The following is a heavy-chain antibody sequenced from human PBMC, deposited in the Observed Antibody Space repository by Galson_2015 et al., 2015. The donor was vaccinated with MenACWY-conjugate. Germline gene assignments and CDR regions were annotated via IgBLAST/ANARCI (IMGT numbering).Heavy chain of an antibody. D-gene: IGHD4-17*01. V-gene: IGHV1-18*01. CDR3: AGDDGAGQESCCCDETFQFAMDV. J-gene: IGHJ6*02. Sequence: SEKVSRQPCGYTLTRYGISRLRQAPGQRLEWIGGICAYHGYTDYAQKLLARVTMTTDTSTSTAYMDLWSLRSDDTAASYWAGDDGAGQESCCCDETFQFAMDVWGQGTPVTVSS. CDR1: GYTLTRYG. CDR2: ICAYHGYT.